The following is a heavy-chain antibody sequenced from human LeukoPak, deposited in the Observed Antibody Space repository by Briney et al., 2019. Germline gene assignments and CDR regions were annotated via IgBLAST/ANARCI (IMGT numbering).Heavy chain of an antibody. CDR2: ISSSSSYI. J-gene: IGHJ4*02. Sequence: GGSLRLSCAASGFTFSSYSMNWVRQAPWKGLEWVSSISSSSSYIYYADSVKGRFTISRDNAKNSLYLQMNSLRAEDTAVYYCARDGSSSDIVVVVAAPTDYWGQGTLVTVSS. CDR3: ARDGSSSDIVVVVAAPTDY. D-gene: IGHD2-15*01. V-gene: IGHV3-21*01. CDR1: GFTFSSYS.